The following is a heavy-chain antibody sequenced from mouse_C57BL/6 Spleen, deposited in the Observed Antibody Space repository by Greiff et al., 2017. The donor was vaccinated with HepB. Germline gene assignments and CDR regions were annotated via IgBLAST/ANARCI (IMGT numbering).Heavy chain of an antibody. CDR2: ISSGGDYI. J-gene: IGHJ4*01. D-gene: IGHD3-2*02. CDR1: GFTFSSYA. Sequence: EVHLVESGEGLVKLGGSLKLSCAASGFTFSSYAMSWVRQTPEKRLEWVAYISSGGDYIYYADTVKGRFTISRDNARNTLYLQMSSLKSEDTAMYYCTRDLDSSGAMDYWGQGTSVTVSS. V-gene: IGHV5-9-1*02. CDR3: TRDLDSSGAMDY.